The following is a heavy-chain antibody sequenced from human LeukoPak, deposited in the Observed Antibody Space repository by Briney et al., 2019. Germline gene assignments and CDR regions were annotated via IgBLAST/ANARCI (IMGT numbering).Heavy chain of an antibody. J-gene: IGHJ4*02. D-gene: IGHD6-19*01. CDR2: ISGSGGST. CDR3: AKDGRYSSGWYGY. V-gene: IGHV3-23*01. CDR1: GFTFSSYA. Sequence: PGGSLRLSCAASGFTFSSYAMSWVRQAPEKGLEWVSAISGSGGSTYYADSVKGRFTISRDNSKNTLYLQMNSLRAEDTAVYYCAKDGRYSSGWYGYWGQGTLVTVSS.